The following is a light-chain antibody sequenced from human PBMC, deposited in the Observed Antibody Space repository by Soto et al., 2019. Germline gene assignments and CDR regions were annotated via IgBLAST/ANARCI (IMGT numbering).Light chain of an antibody. Sequence: EIVLTQSPGTLSLSPGERATLSCRASQSVSSSYLAWYQQKPGQAPRLLIYGASTRATGIPARFSGSGSGTDFTLTISRLEPEDFAVYYCQQYGSSPITFGQGTRLEIE. CDR3: QQYGSSPIT. V-gene: IGKV3-20*01. CDR1: QSVSSSY. CDR2: GAS. J-gene: IGKJ5*01.